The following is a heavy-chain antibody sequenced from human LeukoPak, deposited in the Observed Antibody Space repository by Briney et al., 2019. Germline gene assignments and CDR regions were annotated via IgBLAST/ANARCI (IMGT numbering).Heavy chain of an antibody. V-gene: IGHV3-30*02. J-gene: IGHJ6*03. Sequence: GGSLRLSCAASGFTFSSYGMHWVRQAPGKGLEWVAFIRYDGSNKYYADSVKGRFTISRDNSKNTLYLQMNSLRAEDTAVYYCARAHRGVIIDYMDVWGKGTTVTVSS. CDR2: IRYDGSNK. D-gene: IGHD3-10*01. CDR3: ARAHRGVIIDYMDV. CDR1: GFTFSSYG.